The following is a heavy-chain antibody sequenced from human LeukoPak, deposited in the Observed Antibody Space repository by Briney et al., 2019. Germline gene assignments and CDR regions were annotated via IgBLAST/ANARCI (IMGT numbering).Heavy chain of an antibody. D-gene: IGHD2-2*01. Sequence: GGSLRLSCAASGFTFSSYAMHWVRQAPGKGLEYVSAISSNGGSTYYANSVKGRFTISRDNSKNTLYLQMGSLRAEDMAVYHCARQTRIVVVPAALDYWGQGTLVTVSS. CDR1: GFTFSSYA. CDR2: ISSNGGST. J-gene: IGHJ4*02. CDR3: ARQTRIVVVPAALDY. V-gene: IGHV3-64*01.